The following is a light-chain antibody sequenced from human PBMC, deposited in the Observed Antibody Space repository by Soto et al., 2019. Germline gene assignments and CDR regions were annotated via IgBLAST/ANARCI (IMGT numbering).Light chain of an antibody. CDR3: QQYDSYSYT. J-gene: IGKJ2*01. Sequence: DIQMTQSPSTLSASVGDRVTITCRASQSISSWLAWYQQKPGKAPKLLIYDASSLESGVPSRFSGSGSGTEFTLTISSLQPDDCATYYFQQYDSYSYTFGQGTKLEIK. CDR1: QSISSW. V-gene: IGKV1-5*01. CDR2: DAS.